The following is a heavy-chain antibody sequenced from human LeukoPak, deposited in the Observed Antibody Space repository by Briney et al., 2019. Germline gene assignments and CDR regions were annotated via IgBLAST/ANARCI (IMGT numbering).Heavy chain of an antibody. J-gene: IGHJ4*02. CDR2: INHSGST. CDR3: ARGWGSGYGY. Sequence: PSETLSLTCAVYGGSFSGYYWSWIRQPPGKGLEWIGEINHSGSTNYNPSLKSRVTISVDTSKNQFPLKLSSVTAADTAVYYCARGWGSGYGYWGQGTLVTVSS. CDR1: GGSFSGYY. D-gene: IGHD7-27*01. V-gene: IGHV4-34*01.